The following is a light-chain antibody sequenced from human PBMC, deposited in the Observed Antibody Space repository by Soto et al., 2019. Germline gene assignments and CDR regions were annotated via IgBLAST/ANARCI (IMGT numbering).Light chain of an antibody. CDR2: GAS. J-gene: IGKJ1*01. CDR3: QQYNSYWT. Sequence: IAMTHSRATLSVSPWEIVTHSCRASQNIGSNLAWYQQKFGQAPRLLIYGASTRVTGIPARISGSGSGTEFTLTITSLQSEDFATYYCQQYNSYWTFGQGTKVDIK. CDR1: QNIGSN. V-gene: IGKV3-15*01.